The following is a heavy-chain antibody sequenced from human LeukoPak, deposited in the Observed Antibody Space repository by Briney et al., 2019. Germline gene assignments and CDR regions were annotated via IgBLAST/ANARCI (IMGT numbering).Heavy chain of an antibody. CDR3: VRHTTSGWYQVVY. CDR2: ITYSGRT. J-gene: IGHJ4*02. V-gene: IGHV4-59*01. Sequence: SETLSLTCTVSGGSISDYFWSWIRQPPGKGLEWIGFITYSGRTDQNPSLKSRVTISVDASKNQFSLSLTSVTAADTAVYYCVRHTTSGWYQVVYWGQGTLVTVSS. CDR1: GGSISDYF. D-gene: IGHD6-19*01.